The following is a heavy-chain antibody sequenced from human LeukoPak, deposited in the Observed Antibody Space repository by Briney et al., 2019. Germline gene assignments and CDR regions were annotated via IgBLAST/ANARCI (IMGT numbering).Heavy chain of an antibody. J-gene: IGHJ4*02. CDR2: ISYDGSKK. V-gene: IGHV3-30*04. CDR1: GFIFSSYA. CDR3: ARGSNYYDSSGLDY. D-gene: IGHD3-22*01. Sequence: GGSLRLSCAASGFIFSSYAMHWVRQAPGKGLEWVAVISYDGSKKYYADSVKGRFTISRDNSKNTLYLQMNSLRAEDTAVYYCARGSNYYDSSGLDYWGQGTLVTVSS.